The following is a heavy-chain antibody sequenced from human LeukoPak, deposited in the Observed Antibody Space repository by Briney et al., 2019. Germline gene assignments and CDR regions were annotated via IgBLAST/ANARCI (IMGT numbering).Heavy chain of an antibody. CDR3: ARGFKNAFDT. J-gene: IGHJ3*02. Sequence: GRSLRLSCAASGFTFSSYGMHWVRQAPGKGLEWVAIISYDGSNKYYADSVKGRFTISRDNAKNTLYLQMNSLRAEDTAVYYCARGFKNAFDTWGQGTMVTVSS. CDR2: ISYDGSNK. D-gene: IGHD3-3*01. CDR1: GFTFSSYG. V-gene: IGHV3-30*03.